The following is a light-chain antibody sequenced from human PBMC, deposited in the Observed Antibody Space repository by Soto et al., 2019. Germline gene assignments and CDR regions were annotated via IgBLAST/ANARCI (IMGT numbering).Light chain of an antibody. CDR2: AAS. CDR3: QQLNSYPLT. J-gene: IGKJ4*01. CDR1: QGIRNY. Sequence: DIQMTQSPSSLSASVGDRVTITCRASQGIRNYLAWYQQKPGKVPKLLIYAASTLQSGVPSRFSGSGSGTEFTLTISSLQPEDFATYYCQQLNSYPLTFGGGSKVDI. V-gene: IGKV1-9*01.